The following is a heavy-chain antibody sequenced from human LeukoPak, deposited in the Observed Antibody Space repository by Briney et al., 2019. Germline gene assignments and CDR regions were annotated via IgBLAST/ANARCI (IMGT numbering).Heavy chain of an antibody. CDR3: AREGGQLLDY. J-gene: IGHJ4*02. V-gene: IGHV4-39*07. D-gene: IGHD6-6*01. CDR2: IYYSGST. CDR1: GGSISTSNYY. Sequence: PSETLSLTCTVSGGSISTSNYYWGWIRQPPGKGLEWIGNIYYSGSTYHNPSLKSRVTISVDTSKNQFSLKLSSVTAADTAVYYCAREGGQLLDYWGQGTLVTVSS.